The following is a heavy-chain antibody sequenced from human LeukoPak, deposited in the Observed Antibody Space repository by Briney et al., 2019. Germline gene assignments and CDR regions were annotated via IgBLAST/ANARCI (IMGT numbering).Heavy chain of an antibody. D-gene: IGHD3-3*01. V-gene: IGHV3-21*01. Sequence: GGSLRLSCADSGFTFSSDSMNWVRQAPGKGLEWVSSISSSSSYIYYADSVKGRFTISRDNAKNSLYLQMNSLRAEDTAVYYCARDLPSDFWSGYAFDIWGQGTMVTVSS. CDR3: ARDLPSDFWSGYAFDI. J-gene: IGHJ3*02. CDR1: GFTFSSDS. CDR2: ISSSSSYI.